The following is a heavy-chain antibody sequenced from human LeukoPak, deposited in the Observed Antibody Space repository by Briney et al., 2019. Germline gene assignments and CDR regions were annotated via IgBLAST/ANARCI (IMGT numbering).Heavy chain of an antibody. D-gene: IGHD2-15*01. V-gene: IGHV3-23*01. CDR1: GFTFSSYA. Sequence: PGGSLRLSCAASGFTFSSYAMSWVRQAPGKGLEWVSAISGSGGSTYYADSVKGRFTISRDNSKNTLYLQMNSLRAEDTAVYYCAKDAPRYCSGGSCSPFDYWGQRTLVTVSS. CDR3: AKDAPRYCSGGSCSPFDY. J-gene: IGHJ4*02. CDR2: ISGSGGST.